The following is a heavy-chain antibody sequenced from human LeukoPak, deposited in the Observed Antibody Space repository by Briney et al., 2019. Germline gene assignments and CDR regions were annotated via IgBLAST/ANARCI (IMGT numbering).Heavy chain of an antibody. CDR1: GVSISSGSYY. CDR3: AREGYGDPLDY. Sequence: SQTLSLTCTVSGVSISSGSYYWSWIRQPAGKGLEWIGRIYTSGSTNYNPSLKSRVTISVDTSKNQLSLKLSSVTAADTAVYYCAREGYGDPLDYWGQGTLVTVSS. D-gene: IGHD4-17*01. CDR2: IYTSGST. V-gene: IGHV4-61*02. J-gene: IGHJ4*02.